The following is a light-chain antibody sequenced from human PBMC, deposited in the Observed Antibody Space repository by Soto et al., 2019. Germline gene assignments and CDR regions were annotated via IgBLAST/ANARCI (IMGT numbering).Light chain of an antibody. CDR1: SSDIGGYKY. V-gene: IGLV2-14*01. J-gene: IGLJ1*01. Sequence: QSALTQPASVSGSPGQSITISCTGASSDIGGYKYVSWYQQYPGEALKLILYDVNSRPSGVSNRFSGSKSGNTASLTISGLQAVDEADYYCSSYTSTWVFGTGTQLTVL. CDR3: SSYTSTWV. CDR2: DVN.